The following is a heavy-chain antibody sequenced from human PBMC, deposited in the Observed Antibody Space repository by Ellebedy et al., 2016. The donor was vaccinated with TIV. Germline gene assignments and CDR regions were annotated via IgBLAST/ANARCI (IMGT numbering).Heavy chain of an antibody. CDR2: INGDLQSV. CDR3: ARDRGERGLLSFFDF. J-gene: IGHJ4*02. Sequence: GESLKISCVASGFIFTDFSMNWVRQAPGKGLEWVSSINGDLQSVNYIDSVKGRFTVSRDNAKNSLFLQMDSLRAEDTAVYYCARDRGERGLLSFFDFWGQGTLVTV. D-gene: IGHD1-1*01. V-gene: IGHV3-69-1*02. CDR1: GFIFTDFS.